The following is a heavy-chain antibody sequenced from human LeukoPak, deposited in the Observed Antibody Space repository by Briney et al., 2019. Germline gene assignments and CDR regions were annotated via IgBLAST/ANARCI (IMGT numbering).Heavy chain of an antibody. CDR3: ARAGLNNWFDP. CDR1: GGSISSGGYS. J-gene: IGHJ5*02. Sequence: PSETLSLTCTVSGGSISSGGYSWSWIRQPPGKGLEWIGYIYHSGSTYYNPSLKSRVTISVDRSKNQFSLKLSSVTAANTAVYYCARAGLNNWFDPWGQGTLVTVSS. CDR2: IYHSGST. V-gene: IGHV4-30-2*01.